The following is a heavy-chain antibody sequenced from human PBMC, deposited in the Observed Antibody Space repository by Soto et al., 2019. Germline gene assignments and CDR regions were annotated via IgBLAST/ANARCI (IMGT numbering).Heavy chain of an antibody. D-gene: IGHD5-18*01. CDR2: ISGSGKNT. Sequence: GGSLRLSCAASGLPFSSHGMSWVRQAAGKGLEWVSGISGSGKNTYYADSVKGRFSISRDNSKNTLYLQMNSLRAEDTALYYRAKAGGYGFHYHNYNAMDILGQGTTVTVSS. V-gene: IGHV3-23*01. CDR3: AKAGGYGFHYHNYNAMDI. J-gene: IGHJ6*02. CDR1: GLPFSSHG.